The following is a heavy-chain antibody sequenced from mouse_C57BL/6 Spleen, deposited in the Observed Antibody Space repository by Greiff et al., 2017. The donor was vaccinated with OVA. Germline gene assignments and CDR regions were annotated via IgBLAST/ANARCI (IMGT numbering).Heavy chain of an antibody. Sequence: QVHVKQSGPELVKPGASVKISCKASGYTFTDYYINWVKQRPGQGLEWIGWIFPGSGSTYYNEKFKGKATLTVDKSSSTAYMLLSSLTSEDSAVYFCARVYYGSSYYFDYWGQGTTLTVSS. CDR2: IFPGSGST. CDR3: ARVYYGSSYYFDY. CDR1: GYTFTDYY. J-gene: IGHJ2*01. D-gene: IGHD1-1*01. V-gene: IGHV1-75*01.